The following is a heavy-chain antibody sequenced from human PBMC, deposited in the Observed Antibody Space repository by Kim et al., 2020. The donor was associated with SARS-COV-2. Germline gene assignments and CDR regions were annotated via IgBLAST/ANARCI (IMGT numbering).Heavy chain of an antibody. V-gene: IGHV1-69*04. D-gene: IGHD6-13*01. CDR1: GGTFSSYA. Sequence: SVKVSCKASGGTFSSYAISWVRQAPGQGLEWMGRIIPILGIANYAQKFQGRVTITADKSTSTAYMELSSLRSEDTAVYYCAGGYSSSLGWFDPWGQGTLVTVSS. CDR2: IIPILGIA. CDR3: AGGYSSSLGWFDP. J-gene: IGHJ5*02.